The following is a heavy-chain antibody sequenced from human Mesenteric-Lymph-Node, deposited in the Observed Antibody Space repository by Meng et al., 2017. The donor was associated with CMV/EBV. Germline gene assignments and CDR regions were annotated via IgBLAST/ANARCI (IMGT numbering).Heavy chain of an antibody. CDR3: ARPVYSGYGDSFDI. CDR1: GGSISGSDYY. CDR2: VYYTGTT. D-gene: IGHD5-12*01. V-gene: IGHV4-39*01. J-gene: IGHJ3*02. Sequence: SETLSLTCIVSGGSISGSDYYWGWIRQPPGKGLEWIGSVYYTGTTHYNPCLKSRVIISVDTSKNQLSLKVKSVTATDTAVYYCARPVYSGYGDSFDIWGQGTMVTVSS.